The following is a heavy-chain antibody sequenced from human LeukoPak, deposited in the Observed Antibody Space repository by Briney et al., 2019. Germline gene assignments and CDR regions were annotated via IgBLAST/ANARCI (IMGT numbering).Heavy chain of an antibody. CDR1: GFTFSSYW. V-gene: IGHV3-7*01. Sequence: SGGSLRLSCAASGFTFSSYWMSWVRQAPGKGLEWVANIKQDGSEKYYVDCVKGRFTISRDNAKNSLYLQMNSLRAEDTAVYYCARDSGRGKQWLVTARAFDIWGQGTMVTVSS. CDR2: IKQDGSEK. CDR3: ARDSGRGKQWLVTARAFDI. D-gene: IGHD6-19*01. J-gene: IGHJ3*02.